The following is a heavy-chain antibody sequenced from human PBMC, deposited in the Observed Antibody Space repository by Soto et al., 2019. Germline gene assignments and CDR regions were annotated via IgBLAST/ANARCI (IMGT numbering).Heavy chain of an antibody. CDR3: ARVGWEVPQGEYLAY. Sequence: GESLKISCKGSGYSFTSYWIGWVRQMPGKGLERMGIIYPGDSDTRYSPSFQGQVTISADKSISTAYLQWSSLKASDTAMYYCARVGWEVPQGEYLAYSGQGTLVPVSS. CDR2: IYPGDSDT. J-gene: IGHJ4*02. D-gene: IGHD1-26*01. V-gene: IGHV5-51*01. CDR1: GYSFTSYW.